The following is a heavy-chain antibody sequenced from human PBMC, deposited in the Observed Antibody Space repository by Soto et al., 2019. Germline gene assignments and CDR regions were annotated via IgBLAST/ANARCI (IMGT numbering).Heavy chain of an antibody. J-gene: IGHJ6*03. D-gene: IGHD2-2*01. V-gene: IGHV3-23*01. CDR2: ISGSGGST. CDR1: GFTFSSYA. Sequence: PGGSLRLSCAASGFTFSSYAMSWVRQAPGKGLEWVSAISGSGGSTYYADSVKGRFTISRDNSKNTLYLQMNSLRAEDTAVYYCAKASSLPVAMVLLNYMDVWGKGTTVTVSS. CDR3: AKASSLPVAMVLLNYMDV.